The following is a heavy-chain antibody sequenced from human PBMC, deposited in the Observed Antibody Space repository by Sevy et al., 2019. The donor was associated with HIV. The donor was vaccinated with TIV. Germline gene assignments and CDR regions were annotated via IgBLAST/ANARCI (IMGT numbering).Heavy chain of an antibody. D-gene: IGHD2-2*01. J-gene: IGHJ4*02. CDR3: AKESGTIVPASYFDF. V-gene: IGHV3-23*01. CDR1: GFTFTYYA. CDR2: ISGGGGST. Sequence: GGSLRLSCAASGFTFTYYAMNWVRQAPGKGLEWVSGISGGGGSTYYADSVKGRFTISRDNSKNTLHLQMSSLRDEDTAVYYCAKESGTIVPASYFDFWGQGTLVTVSS.